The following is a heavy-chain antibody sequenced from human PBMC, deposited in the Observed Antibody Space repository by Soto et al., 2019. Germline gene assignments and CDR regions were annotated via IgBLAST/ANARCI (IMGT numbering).Heavy chain of an antibody. Sequence: EVQLLESGGGLAQPGGSLRLSCAASGFTFNTYAMNWFRQAPGKGLEWVASISGSGGTTYYADSVKGRFTVSRDTSKNTLFLQMNSLSAEDTAVYYCAKGFIVVVTAIRPDDNFDVWGQGTMVTVSS. J-gene: IGHJ3*01. CDR3: AKGFIVVVTAIRPDDNFDV. CDR2: ISGSGGTT. D-gene: IGHD2-21*02. V-gene: IGHV3-23*01. CDR1: GFTFNTYA.